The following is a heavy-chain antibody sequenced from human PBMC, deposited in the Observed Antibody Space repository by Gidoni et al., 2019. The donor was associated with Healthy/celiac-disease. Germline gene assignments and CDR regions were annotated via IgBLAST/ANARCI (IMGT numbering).Heavy chain of an antibody. V-gene: IGHV3-23*01. CDR1: EFTLGSYT. CDR3: AKCLTTRSRCAFFDY. D-gene: IGHD3-22*01. Sequence: EVQPLESGGGSVQPGGSLRLSCAASEFTLGSYTMGWVRQAPGKGLEWVAGISGSGASTYYADSVKGRFTISRDNSKNTMYLQMNSLRAEDTAVYYCAKCLTTRSRCAFFDYWGQGTLVTVSS. CDR2: ISGSGAST. J-gene: IGHJ4*02.